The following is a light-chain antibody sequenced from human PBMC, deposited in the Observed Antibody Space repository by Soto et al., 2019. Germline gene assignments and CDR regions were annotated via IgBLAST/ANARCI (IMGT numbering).Light chain of an antibody. CDR1: QSVSSSY. Sequence: IVLTQSPGTLSLSPGERATLSCRASQSVSSSYLAWYQQKPGQAPRPLIYDASYRTAGLTARFSGSGSGTDFTLTISSLEPEDFAVYYGQQYGRYPPITFGQGTRLEIK. V-gene: IGKV3-20*01. CDR2: DAS. J-gene: IGKJ5*01. CDR3: QQYGRYPPIT.